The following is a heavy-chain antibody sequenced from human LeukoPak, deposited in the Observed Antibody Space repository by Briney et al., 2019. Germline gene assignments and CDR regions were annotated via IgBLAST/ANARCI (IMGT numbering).Heavy chain of an antibody. Sequence: GGSLRLSCAASGFIFPTYGMHWVRQAPGKGLEWVACIYPDGNNKDYADSVKGRFTIPRDNAKNSLYLQMNSLRVEDTAVYYCARAGGWYERGPDYYYYYMDVWGKGTTVTVSS. CDR2: IYPDGNNK. D-gene: IGHD6-19*01. CDR1: GFIFPTYG. V-gene: IGHV3-30*12. J-gene: IGHJ6*03. CDR3: ARAGGWYERGPDYYYYYMDV.